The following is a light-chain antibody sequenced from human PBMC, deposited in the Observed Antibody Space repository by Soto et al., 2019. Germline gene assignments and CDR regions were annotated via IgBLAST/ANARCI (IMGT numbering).Light chain of an antibody. J-gene: IGLJ3*02. CDR2: DVS. CDR3: SSYTSSSTSGV. CDR1: SSDVGGYNY. Sequence: QSALTQPASVSGSPGQSTTISCTGTSSDVGGYNYVSWYQQHPGKAPKLMIYDVSNRPSGVSNRFSGSKSGNTASLTISGLQAEDEADYYCSSYTSSSTSGVFGGGTKVTVL. V-gene: IGLV2-14*01.